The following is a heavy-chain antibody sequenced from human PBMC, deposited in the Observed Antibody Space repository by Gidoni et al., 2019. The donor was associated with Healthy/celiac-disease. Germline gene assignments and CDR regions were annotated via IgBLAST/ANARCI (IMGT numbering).Heavy chain of an antibody. CDR2: ISWNSGSI. Sequence: EVQLVESGGGLVQPGRSLRLSCAASGFTFDDYAMHWVRQAPGKGLGWVSGISWNSGSIGYADSVKGRFTISRDNAKNSLYLQMNSLRAEDTALYYCAKDIGQWLVLFLLGAFDIWGQGTMVTVSS. J-gene: IGHJ3*02. V-gene: IGHV3-9*01. CDR3: AKDIGQWLVLFLLGAFDI. D-gene: IGHD6-19*01. CDR1: GFTFDDYA.